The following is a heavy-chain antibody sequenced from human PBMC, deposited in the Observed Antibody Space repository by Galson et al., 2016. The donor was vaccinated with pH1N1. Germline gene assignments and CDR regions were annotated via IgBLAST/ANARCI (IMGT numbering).Heavy chain of an antibody. Sequence: PALVKPTQTLTLTCTFSGFSLTTSGMRVSWIRQPPGKALEWLARIEWDDDKFYSTSLKTRLTISKDTSKNQVALTMTNMDPVDTATYYCGRNPAFVGGAIDVWGQGTMVTVSS. J-gene: IGHJ3*01. V-gene: IGHV2-70*04. CDR1: GFSLTTSGMR. CDR3: GRNPAFVGGAIDV. D-gene: IGHD2-15*01. CDR2: IEWDDDK.